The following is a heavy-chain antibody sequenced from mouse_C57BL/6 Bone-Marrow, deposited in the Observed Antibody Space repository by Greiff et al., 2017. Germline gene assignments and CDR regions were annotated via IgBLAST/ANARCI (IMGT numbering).Heavy chain of an antibody. CDR2: MHPNGGSP. J-gene: IGHJ4*01. Sequence: QVQLQQPGAELVKPGASVKLSCKASGYTFTNYWMHWVKQRPGQGLEWIGMMHPNGGSPDYNEKFKSEATLRVDKSSRTAYMELSSMTSADSAVYCSARSYDYDDCTMDYWGQGTSVTVSS. D-gene: IGHD2-4*01. CDR3: ARSYDYDDCTMDY. V-gene: IGHV1-64*01. CDR1: GYTFTNYW.